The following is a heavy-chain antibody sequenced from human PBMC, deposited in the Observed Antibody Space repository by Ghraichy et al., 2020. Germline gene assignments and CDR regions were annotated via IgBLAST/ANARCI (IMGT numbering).Heavy chain of an antibody. D-gene: IGHD2-15*01. CDR1: GFTFSTDS. Sequence: GESLNISCEASGFTFSTDSMNWVRLAPGKGLEWVSSIGGSSSYIYYADSVKGRFTISRDNAKNSLYLQMNSLRAEDTAVSYCARDGSMGVPPYFHYYGMDVWGQGTTVTVSS. CDR2: IGGSSSYI. CDR3: ARDGSMGVPPYFHYYGMDV. V-gene: IGHV3-21*01. J-gene: IGHJ6*02.